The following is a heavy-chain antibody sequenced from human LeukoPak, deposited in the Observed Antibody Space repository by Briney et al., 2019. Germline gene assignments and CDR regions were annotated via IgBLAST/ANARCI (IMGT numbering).Heavy chain of an antibody. V-gene: IGHV4-34*01. Sequence: SETLSLTCAVYGGSFSGYYWSWIRQPPGKGLEWIGEINHSGSTNYNPSPKSRVTISVDTSKNQFSLKLSSVTAADTAVYYCARRYSSSAGPHRGISGMDVWGQGTTVTVSS. CDR1: GGSFSGYY. CDR2: INHSGST. D-gene: IGHD6-13*01. J-gene: IGHJ6*02. CDR3: ARRYSSSAGPHRGISGMDV.